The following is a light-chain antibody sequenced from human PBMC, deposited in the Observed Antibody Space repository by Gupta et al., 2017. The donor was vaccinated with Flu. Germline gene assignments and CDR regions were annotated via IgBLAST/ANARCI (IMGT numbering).Light chain of an antibody. Sequence: HLVLTQSPSASASLGASVKLTCTLSSGHSSYAIAWHQQQPEKGPRYLMKVNSDGSHNKGDGIPDRFSGSSSGAERYLTISSLQSEDEADYYCQTWGTGIQVFGGGTKLTVL. CDR2: VNSDGSH. J-gene: IGLJ3*02. CDR3: QTWGTGIQV. CDR1: SGHSSYA. V-gene: IGLV4-69*01.